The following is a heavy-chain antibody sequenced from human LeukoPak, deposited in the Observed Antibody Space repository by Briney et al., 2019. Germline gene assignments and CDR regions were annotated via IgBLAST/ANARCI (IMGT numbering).Heavy chain of an antibody. D-gene: IGHD3-16*01. V-gene: IGHV4-4*07. CDR2: ISASGST. CDR1: GGSISGYY. Sequence: SETLSLTCTVSGGSISGYYWSWLRQPAGKGLEWIGRISASGSTRYDPSLKSRVTMSVDTSKNQFSLKLTSVTAADTAVYYCARLSSSSLRLDYWGQGTLVTVSS. J-gene: IGHJ4*02. CDR3: ARLSSSSLRLDY.